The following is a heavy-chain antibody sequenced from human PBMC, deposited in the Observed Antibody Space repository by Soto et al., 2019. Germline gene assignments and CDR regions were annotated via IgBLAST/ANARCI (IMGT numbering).Heavy chain of an antibody. Sequence: GASVKVSCKASGYTFTSYGISWVRQAPGQGLEWMGWISAYNGNTNYAQNLQGRVTMTTDTSPSTAYMELRSLRSDDTAVYYCARDVRIAAAAMGYYYYGMDVWGQGTTVTVSS. V-gene: IGHV1-18*01. J-gene: IGHJ6*02. CDR1: GYTFTSYG. CDR3: ARDVRIAAAAMGYYYYGMDV. CDR2: ISAYNGNT. D-gene: IGHD6-13*01.